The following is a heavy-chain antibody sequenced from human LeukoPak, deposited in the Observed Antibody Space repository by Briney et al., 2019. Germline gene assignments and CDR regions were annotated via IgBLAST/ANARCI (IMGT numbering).Heavy chain of an antibody. CDR1: GGSISSYY. Sequence: SETLSLTCTVSGGSISSYYWSWIRQPPGKGLEWIGYIYYSGSTNYNPSLKSRVTISVDTSKNQFSLKLSSVTAADTAVYYCAIHRLKLWHFDDWGQGTLVTVSS. V-gene: IGHV4-59*08. J-gene: IGHJ4*02. CDR2: IYYSGST. D-gene: IGHD3-16*01. CDR3: AIHRLKLWHFDD.